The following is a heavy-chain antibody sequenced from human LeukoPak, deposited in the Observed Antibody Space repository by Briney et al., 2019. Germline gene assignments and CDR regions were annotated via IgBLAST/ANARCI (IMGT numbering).Heavy chain of an antibody. J-gene: IGHJ4*02. CDR3: AKVGPYYYDSSAYDY. Sequence: PGGSLRLSCAASGFTVISNYMSWVRQAPGKGLEWVSAISGSGGSTYYADSVKGRFTISRDNSKNTLYLQMNSLRAEDTAVYYCAKVGPYYYDSSAYDYWGQGTLVTVSS. D-gene: IGHD3-22*01. CDR2: ISGSGGST. V-gene: IGHV3-23*01. CDR1: GFTVISNY.